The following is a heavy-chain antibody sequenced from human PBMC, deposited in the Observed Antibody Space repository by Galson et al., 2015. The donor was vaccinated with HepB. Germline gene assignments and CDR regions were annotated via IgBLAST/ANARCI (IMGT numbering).Heavy chain of an antibody. V-gene: IGHV3-7*03. J-gene: IGHJ4*02. CDR3: ARGRGFLIDY. CDR1: GFTFRDHY. D-gene: IGHD3-3*01. CDR2: MNQDGSAR. Sequence: SLRLSCAASGFTFRDHYMTWDRQAPGKGLEWVAVMNQDGSARHYVDSVKGRFTISRDNAKNSLYLQMNSLRAEDTAVYFCARGRGFLIDYWGQGTLVSVSS.